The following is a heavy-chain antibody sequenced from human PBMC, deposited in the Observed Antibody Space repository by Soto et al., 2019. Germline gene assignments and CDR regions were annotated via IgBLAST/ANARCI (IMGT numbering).Heavy chain of an antibody. V-gene: IGHV4-59*01. D-gene: IGHD6-6*01. CDR2: IYYSGST. J-gene: IGHJ1*01. Sequence: TSETLSLTCTVSGGSISSYYWSWIRQPPGKGLEWIGYIYYSGSTNYNPSLKSRVTISVDTSKNQFSLKLSSVTAADTAVYYCARSHSSLWGEYFQHWGQGTLVTVSS. CDR3: ARSHSSLWGEYFQH. CDR1: GGSISSYY.